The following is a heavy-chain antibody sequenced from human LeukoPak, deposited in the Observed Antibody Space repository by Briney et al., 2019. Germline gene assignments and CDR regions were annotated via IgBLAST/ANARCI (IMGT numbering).Heavy chain of an antibody. CDR2: IYYSGST. V-gene: IGHV4-39*01. CDR3: ARIGYAAFDI. Sequence: SETLSLTCTVSGGSISSSSYYWGWIRQPPGTGLEWIGSIYYSGSTYYNPSLKSRVTISVDTSKNQFSLKLSSVTAADTAVYYCARIGYAAFDIWGQGTMVTVSS. D-gene: IGHD5-12*01. J-gene: IGHJ3*02. CDR1: GGSISSSSYY.